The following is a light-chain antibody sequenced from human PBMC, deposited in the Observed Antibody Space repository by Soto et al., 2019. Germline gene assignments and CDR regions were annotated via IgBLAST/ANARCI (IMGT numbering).Light chain of an antibody. Sequence: PVAKVTLSRRASQSDSSSYLTWYQQKPGQAPRLLLYGASTRATSIPARFSGSRSGTDFTLTTSSLQTEDFAVYYCQQHYNLPRITLGQGTKLDIK. V-gene: IGKV3D-7*01. CDR2: GAS. J-gene: IGKJ5*01. CDR1: QSDSSSY. CDR3: QQHYNLPRIT.